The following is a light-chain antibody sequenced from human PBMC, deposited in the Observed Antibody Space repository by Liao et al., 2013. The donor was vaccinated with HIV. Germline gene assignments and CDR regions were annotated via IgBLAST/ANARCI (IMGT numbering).Light chain of an antibody. Sequence: SYELTQPPSVSVSPGQTARITCSGDALPQQYAYWYQQKSGQAPVLVVYKDSERPSGIPERFSGSSSGTKVTLTISGVQAEDEADYYCQSADSSGTCVFGGGTK. V-gene: IGLV3-25*03. CDR1: ALPQQY. CDR3: QSADSSGTCV. CDR2: KDS. J-gene: IGLJ3*02.